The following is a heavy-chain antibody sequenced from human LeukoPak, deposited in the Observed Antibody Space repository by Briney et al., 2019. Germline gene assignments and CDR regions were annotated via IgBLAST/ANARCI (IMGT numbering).Heavy chain of an antibody. CDR1: GYIFTTYG. D-gene: IGHD6-19*01. V-gene: IGHV1-18*01. CDR3: AREWLGYYYYYGMDV. CDR2: VSPYNGDT. Sequence: ASVKVSCKASGYIFTTYGITWVRQAPGQGLEWLGRVSPYNGDTKHAQKLQGRVTMTTDTSTSTVYMELSSLRSEDTAVYYCAREWLGYYYYYGMDVWGQGTTVTVSS. J-gene: IGHJ6*02.